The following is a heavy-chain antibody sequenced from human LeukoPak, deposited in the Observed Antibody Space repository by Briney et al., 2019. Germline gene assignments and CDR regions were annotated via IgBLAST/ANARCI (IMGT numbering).Heavy chain of an antibody. V-gene: IGHV1-3*03. CDR1: GYTFSSYA. J-gene: IGHJ4*02. D-gene: IGHD5-24*01. CDR2: INAGNGNT. CDR3: AREGMATTYFDY. Sequence: ASVKVSCKASGYTFSSYAMHWVRQAPGQRLEWMGWINAGNGNTKFSHEFQGRVTITRDTSASTAYMELSSLRSEDMAVYYCAREGMATTYFDYWGQGTLVTVSS.